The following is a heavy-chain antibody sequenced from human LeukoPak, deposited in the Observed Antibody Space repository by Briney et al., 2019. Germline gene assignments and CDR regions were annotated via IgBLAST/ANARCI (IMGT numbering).Heavy chain of an antibody. D-gene: IGHD3-3*01. CDR2: ISGSGGST. J-gene: IGHJ4*02. V-gene: IGHV3-23*01. Sequence: GGSLRLSCAASGFTFSSYAMSWVRQAPGKGLEWVSAISGSGGSTHYADSVKGRFTISRDNSKNTLYLQMNSLRAEDTAVYYCAKDRIEPYYDFWSGSPPSHSYYFDYWGQGTLVTVSS. CDR3: AKDRIEPYYDFWSGSPPSHSYYFDY. CDR1: GFTFSSYA.